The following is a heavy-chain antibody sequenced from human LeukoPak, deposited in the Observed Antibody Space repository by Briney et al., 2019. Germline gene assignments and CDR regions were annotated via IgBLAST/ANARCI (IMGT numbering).Heavy chain of an antibody. J-gene: IGHJ3*02. D-gene: IGHD5-18*01. CDR2: IYTSGST. Sequence: PSETLSLTCTVSGGSISSYYWSWIRQPAGKGLEWIGRIYTSGSTNYNPSLKSRVTMSVDTSKNQFSLKLSSVTAADTAVYYCARDGPRHTAMVQFNAFDIWGQGTMVTVSS. CDR1: GGSISSYY. CDR3: ARDGPRHTAMVQFNAFDI. V-gene: IGHV4-4*07.